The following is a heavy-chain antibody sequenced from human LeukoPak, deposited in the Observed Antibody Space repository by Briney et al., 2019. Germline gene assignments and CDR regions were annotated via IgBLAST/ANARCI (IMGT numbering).Heavy chain of an antibody. CDR1: GYTLTELS. J-gene: IGHJ4*02. D-gene: IGHD6-13*01. V-gene: IGHV1-24*01. CDR2: FDPEDGET. Sequence: ASVKVSCKVCGYTLTELSMHWVRQAPGKGLEWMGGFDPEDGETIYAQKFQGRVTMTEDTSTDTAYMELSSLRSEDTAVYYCATDQAAAGILGDYWGQGTLVTVSS. CDR3: ATDQAAAGILGDY.